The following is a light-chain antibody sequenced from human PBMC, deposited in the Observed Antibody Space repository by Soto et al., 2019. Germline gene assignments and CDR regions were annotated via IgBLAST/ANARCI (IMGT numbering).Light chain of an antibody. Sequence: EIVLTQSPATLSVSPGERATLSCRASQSVSSNLAWYQQKPGQAPRLVIYGASTRSTGIPARFSGSGSGTDFTLTISSLQSEDFADYYCQHYNKLPLTFGGGAKVEIK. V-gene: IGKV3D-15*01. CDR3: QHYNKLPLT. CDR1: QSVSSN. J-gene: IGKJ4*01. CDR2: GAS.